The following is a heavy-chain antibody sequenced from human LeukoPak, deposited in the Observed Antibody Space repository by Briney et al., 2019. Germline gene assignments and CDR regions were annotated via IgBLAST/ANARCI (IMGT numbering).Heavy chain of an antibody. CDR3: ASYYDSSGYYFFDY. Sequence: GGSLRLSCAASGLSFSTFAMSWVRQGPATGLEWVSSIRGNGETFYADPVKGRFTISRDNSKNTLYLQMNSLRAEDTAVYYCASYYDSSGYYFFDYWGQGTLVTVSS. V-gene: IGHV3-23*01. D-gene: IGHD3-22*01. CDR1: GLSFSTFA. CDR2: IRGNGET. J-gene: IGHJ4*02.